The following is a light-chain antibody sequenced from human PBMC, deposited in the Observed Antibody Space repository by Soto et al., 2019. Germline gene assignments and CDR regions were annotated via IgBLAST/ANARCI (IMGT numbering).Light chain of an antibody. CDR1: SSNIGSNT. V-gene: IGLV1-44*01. Sequence: QSVLTQPPSASGTPGQIVAISCSGSSSNIGSNTVTWYQQLPGTAPKLLIYSTSQRSSGVPGRFSGSKSGASASLSISGLQSEYEADYYCAAWDDRLDVYVFGTGTKVTGL. J-gene: IGLJ1*01. CDR2: STS. CDR3: AAWDDRLDVYV.